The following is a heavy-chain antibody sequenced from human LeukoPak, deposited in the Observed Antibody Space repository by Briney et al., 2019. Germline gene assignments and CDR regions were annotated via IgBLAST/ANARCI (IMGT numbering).Heavy chain of an antibody. J-gene: IGHJ4*02. CDR2: IRSKAFGETT. Sequence: GGSLRLSRTASGFTFGDCAMSWLRQAPGKGLEWVSFIRSKAFGETTEYAASVKGRFTISRDDSESIAYLQMNSLKTEDTAVYYCTRGSDTVFGVARDGFDYWGQGALVTVSS. CDR3: TRGSDTVFGVARDGFDY. CDR1: GFTFGDCA. V-gene: IGHV3-49*03. D-gene: IGHD3-3*01.